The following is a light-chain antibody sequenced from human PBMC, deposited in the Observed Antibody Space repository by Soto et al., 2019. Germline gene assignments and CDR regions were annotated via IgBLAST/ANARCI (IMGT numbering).Light chain of an antibody. CDR3: CSYAGSYV. CDR2: EVS. CDR1: SSDVGSYNL. V-gene: IGLV2-23*02. J-gene: IGLJ1*01. Sequence: QSALTQPASVSGSPGQSITISCTGTSSDVGSYNLVSWYQQHPGKAPKLTIYEVSKRPSGVSNRFSGSKSGNTASLTISGLQAEDEADYYCCSYAGSYVFGTGTKLTVL.